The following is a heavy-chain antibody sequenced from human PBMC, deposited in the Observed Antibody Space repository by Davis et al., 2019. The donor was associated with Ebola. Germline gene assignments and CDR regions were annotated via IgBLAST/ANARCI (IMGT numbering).Heavy chain of an antibody. D-gene: IGHD7-27*01. J-gene: IGHJ6*02. Sequence: SVKVSCKASGFTFTSSAVQWVRQARGQRLEWIGWIVVGSGNTNYAQKFQERVTITRDMSTSTAYMELSSLRSEDTAVYYCAADPGEMGYYYYGMDVWGQGTTVTVSS. CDR2: IVVGSGNT. CDR3: AADPGEMGYYYYGMDV. V-gene: IGHV1-58*01. CDR1: GFTFTSSA.